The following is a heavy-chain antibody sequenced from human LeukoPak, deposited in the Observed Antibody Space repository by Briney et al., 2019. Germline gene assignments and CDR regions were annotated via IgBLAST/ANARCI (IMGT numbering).Heavy chain of an antibody. Sequence: SETLSLTCTVSGGSINNYFWSWIRQPPGKGLECIAYIYYSDSTNYNPSLKSRVTVSVDTSKNQFSLKLSSVTAADTAVYYCARLRPRMITFGEVIGWFDPWGQGTLVTVSS. CDR1: GGSINNYF. CDR3: ARLRPRMITFGEVIGWFDP. CDR2: IYYSDST. D-gene: IGHD3-16*01. V-gene: IGHV4-59*12. J-gene: IGHJ5*02.